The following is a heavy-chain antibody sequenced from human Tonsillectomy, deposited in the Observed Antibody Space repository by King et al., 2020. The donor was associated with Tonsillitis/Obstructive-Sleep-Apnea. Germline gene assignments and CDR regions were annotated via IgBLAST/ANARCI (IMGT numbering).Heavy chain of an antibody. V-gene: IGHV4-34*01. CDR2: INHIGST. CDR3: ARGPTYYDIVPGAFDI. CDR1: VGSFSGYY. Sequence: VQLQQWGAGLLKPSETLSLTCAVYVGSFSGYYWSWIRQPPGKGREWMGEINHIGSTNYNPSLKSRVTISVDTSKNQFSLKLSSVTAADTAVYYCARGPTYYDIVPGAFDIWGQRAMGTVSS. J-gene: IGHJ3*02. D-gene: IGHD3-9*01.